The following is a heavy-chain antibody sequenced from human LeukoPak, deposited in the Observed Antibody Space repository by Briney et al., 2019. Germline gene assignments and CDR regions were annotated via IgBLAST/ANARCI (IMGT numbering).Heavy chain of an antibody. D-gene: IGHD5-12*01. CDR2: IYTSGST. Sequence: SETLSLTCTVSGYSISTGYYWGWIRQPPGKGLEWIGRIYTSGSTNYNPSLKSRVTISVDTSKNQFSLKLSSVTAADTAVYYCASSRGYSGYDRYGVFDYWGQGTLVTVSS. CDR1: GYSISTGYY. V-gene: IGHV4-38-2*02. CDR3: ASSRGYSGYDRYGVFDY. J-gene: IGHJ4*02.